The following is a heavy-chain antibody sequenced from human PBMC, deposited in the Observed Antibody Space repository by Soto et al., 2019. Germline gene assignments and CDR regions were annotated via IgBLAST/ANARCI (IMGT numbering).Heavy chain of an antibody. CDR2: MNPNSGNT. J-gene: IGHJ3*02. CDR1: GYTFTSYD. Sequence: QVQLVQSGAEVKKPGASVKVSCKASGYTFTSYDINWVRQATGQGLEWMGWMNPNSGNTGYAQKFQGRVTMTRNTSRSTAYMELSSLRSEDTAVYYCALRRVAAPDAFDIWGQGTMVTVSS. D-gene: IGHD2-15*01. V-gene: IGHV1-8*01. CDR3: ALRRVAAPDAFDI.